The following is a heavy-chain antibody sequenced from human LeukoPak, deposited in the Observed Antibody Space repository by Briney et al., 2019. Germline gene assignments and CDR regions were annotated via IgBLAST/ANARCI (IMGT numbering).Heavy chain of an antibody. CDR3: AKDSQGYCSSTSCYMGEYDY. CDR2: IRYDGSNK. Sequence: GGSLRLSCAASGFTFSSYGMHWVRQAPGKGLEWVAFIRYDGSNKYYADSVKGRFTISSDNSKNTLYLQMNSLRAEDTAVYYCAKDSQGYCSSTSCYMGEYDYWGQGTLVTVSS. J-gene: IGHJ4*02. D-gene: IGHD2-2*02. CDR1: GFTFSSYG. V-gene: IGHV3-30*02.